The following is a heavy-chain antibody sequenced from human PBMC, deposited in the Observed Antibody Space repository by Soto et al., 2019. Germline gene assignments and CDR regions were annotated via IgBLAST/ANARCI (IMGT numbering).Heavy chain of an antibody. CDR3: ATSSGSYPGDAFDI. D-gene: IGHD1-26*01. CDR2: IYYSGST. Sequence: SETLSLTCTVSGGSISSYYWSWIRQPPGKGLEWIGYIYYSGSTNYNPSLKSRVTISVDTSRNQFSLKLSSVTAADTAVYYCATSSGSYPGDAFDIWGQGTMVTVSS. CDR1: GGSISSYY. J-gene: IGHJ3*02. V-gene: IGHV4-59*01.